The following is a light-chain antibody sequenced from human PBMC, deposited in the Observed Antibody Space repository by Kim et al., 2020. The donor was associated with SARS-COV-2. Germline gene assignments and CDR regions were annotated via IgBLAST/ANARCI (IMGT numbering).Light chain of an antibody. V-gene: IGLV7-43*01. CDR1: TGAVASGYF. CDR3: LLYIGGVWV. CDR2: STS. Sequence: QTAVTQEPSVTVSPGGTVTLTCASSTGAVASGYFPNWFQQKPGQAPRTLIYSTSNKPSWTPARFSGSLLGGKAALTLSGVQPEDEADYYCLLYIGGVWVFGGGTKVTVL. J-gene: IGLJ3*02.